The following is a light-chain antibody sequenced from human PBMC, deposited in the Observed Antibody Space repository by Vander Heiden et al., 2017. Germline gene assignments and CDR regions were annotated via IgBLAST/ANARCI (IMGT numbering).Light chain of an antibody. V-gene: IGLV8-61*01. CDR2: ITN. CDR1: SGSVSTSYY. J-gene: IGLJ1*01. Sequence: QTVVTQEPSFSVSPGGTVTLTCGLSSGSVSTSYYPSWYQQTPGQAPRTLSYITNTRSSGVPDRFSGATLGNKAAPTTTGAQADDESDYDGVLYMGSGIPLWVFGTGTKLTVL. CDR3: VLYMGSGIPLWV.